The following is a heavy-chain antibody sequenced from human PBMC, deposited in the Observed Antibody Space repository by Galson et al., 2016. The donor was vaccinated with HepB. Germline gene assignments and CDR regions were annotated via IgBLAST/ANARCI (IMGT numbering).Heavy chain of an antibody. CDR1: GFTFTTYD. CDR3: ARGWELLDY. Sequence: SVKVSCKASGFTFTTYDINWVRQAPGQGLEWMGGITPLFGTTNYAQNFQGRVTITADESTITAYMELSSLTSEDTAVYYCARGWELLDYWGQGTLVTVSS. V-gene: IGHV1-69*13. J-gene: IGHJ4*02. D-gene: IGHD1-26*01. CDR2: ITPLFGTT.